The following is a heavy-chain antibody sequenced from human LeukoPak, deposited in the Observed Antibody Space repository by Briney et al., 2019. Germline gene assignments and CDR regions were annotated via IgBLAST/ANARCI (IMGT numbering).Heavy chain of an antibody. J-gene: IGHJ3*02. CDR3: ARGRFYGSGPHVFDI. D-gene: IGHD3-10*01. CDR1: GYTFTGYD. Sequence: ASVKVSCKASGYTFTGYDMHWVRQAPGQGLEWMGSINPHSGVTNYAQKFQGGVTMTRDTSITTAYMELSRLTSDDTAVYYCARGRFYGSGPHVFDIWGQGTMVSVSS. CDR2: INPHSGVT. V-gene: IGHV1-2*02.